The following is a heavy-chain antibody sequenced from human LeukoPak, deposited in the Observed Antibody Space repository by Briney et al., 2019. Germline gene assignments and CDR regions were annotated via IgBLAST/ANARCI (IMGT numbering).Heavy chain of an antibody. CDR1: GGSISSSSYY. Sequence: SETLSLTCTVSGGSISSSSYYWGWIRQPPGKGLEWIGSIYYSGSTYYNPSLKSRVTISVDTSKNQFSLKLSSVTAADTAVYYCARQHWENLINIVVVPAAMRYYYYYMDVWGKGTTVTISS. CDR3: ARQHWENLINIVVVPAAMRYYYYYMDV. V-gene: IGHV4-39*01. CDR2: IYYSGST. J-gene: IGHJ6*03. D-gene: IGHD2-2*01.